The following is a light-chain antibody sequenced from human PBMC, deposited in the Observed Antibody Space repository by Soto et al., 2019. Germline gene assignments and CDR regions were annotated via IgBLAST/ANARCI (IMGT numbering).Light chain of an antibody. Sequence: AIQLTQSPSSLSASVGDRVTITCRASQGISSALAWYQQKPGKAPKLLIYDASSLESGVPSRFSGSGSGTDFTLTISRLEPEDFAVYYCQQYGSSPPELTFGGGTKVDIK. V-gene: IGKV1-13*02. CDR2: DAS. J-gene: IGKJ4*01. CDR3: QQYGSSPPELT. CDR1: QGISSA.